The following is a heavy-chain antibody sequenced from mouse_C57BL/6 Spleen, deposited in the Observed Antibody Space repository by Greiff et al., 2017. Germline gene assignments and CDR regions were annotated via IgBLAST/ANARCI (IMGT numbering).Heavy chain of an antibody. D-gene: IGHD2-1*01. V-gene: IGHV2-2*01. CDR2: IWSAGST. CDR3: ARGSYGNPRAMDY. CDR1: GFSLTSYG. J-gene: IGHJ4*01. Sequence: VKLMESGPGLVQPSQSLSITCTVSGFSLTSYGVHWVRQSPGKGLEWLGVIWSAGSTDYNAALISRLSISKDNSKSQVFFKMNSLQADDTAIYYCARGSYGNPRAMDYWGQGTSVTVSS.